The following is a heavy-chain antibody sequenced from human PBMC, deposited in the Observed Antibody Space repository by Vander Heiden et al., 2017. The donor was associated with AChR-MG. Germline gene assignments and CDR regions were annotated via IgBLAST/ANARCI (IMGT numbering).Heavy chain of an antibody. CDR2: ISYDGSNQ. J-gene: IGHJ6*03. V-gene: IGHV3-30*18. D-gene: IGHD3-16*01. Sequence: QVQLVESGRGVAQPGRSLRLSCAASGFTFRSPGMHWVRQAPGKGLEWVAVISYDGSNQYYANSVKGRFTISRDNSKNTLYLQMNSLRPDDTAVYYCAKAANFTPSWADYYYYMDVWGKGTTVTVSS. CDR3: AKAANFTPSWADYYYYMDV. CDR1: GFTFRSPG.